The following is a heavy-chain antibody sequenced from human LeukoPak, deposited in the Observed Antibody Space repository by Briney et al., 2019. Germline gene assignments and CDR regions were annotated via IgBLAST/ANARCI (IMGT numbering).Heavy chain of an antibody. J-gene: IGHJ4*02. Sequence: ASVKVSCKASGGTFSSYAISWVRQAPGQGLEWMGIINPSGGSTSYAQKFQGRVTMTRDTSTSTVYMELSSLRSEDTAVYYCARGQPYYDILPGYYGFDYWGQGTLVTVSS. CDR3: ARGQPYYDILPGYYGFDY. CDR2: INPSGGST. V-gene: IGHV1-46*01. D-gene: IGHD3-9*01. CDR1: GGTFSSYA.